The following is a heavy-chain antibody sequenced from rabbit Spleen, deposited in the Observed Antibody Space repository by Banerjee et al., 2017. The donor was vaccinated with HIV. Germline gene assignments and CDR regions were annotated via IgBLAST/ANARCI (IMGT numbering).Heavy chain of an antibody. J-gene: IGHJ4*01. V-gene: IGHV1S40*01. CDR3: ARDLPGVIGWNFNL. CDR2: IGAGSSGNT. CDR1: GFSFSSGY. Sequence: QSLEESGGDLVKPGASLTLTCTASGFSFSSGYMCWVRQAPGKGLEWIACIGAGSSGNTYYASWAKGRFTISKTSSTTVTLQMTSLTAADTATYFCARDLPGVIGWNFNLWGPGTLVTVS. D-gene: IGHD1-1*01.